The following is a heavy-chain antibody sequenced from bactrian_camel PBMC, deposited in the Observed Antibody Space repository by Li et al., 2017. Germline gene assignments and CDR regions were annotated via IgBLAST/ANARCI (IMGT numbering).Heavy chain of an antibody. D-gene: IGHD5*01. J-gene: IGHJ4*01. CDR2: IESGGGRT. V-gene: IGHV3S40*01. CDR3: ARSRFVFRGCDLSTSGYYY. CDR1: GFTFSTYG. Sequence: DVQLVESGGGLVQPGGSLRPSCAASGFTFSTYGMSWVRQVPGKGLKWVSSIESGGGRTYYEDSVKGRFTISRDDAENTLYLQMNSLNPEDSAMYYCARSRFVFRGCDLSTSGYYYGGQGTQVT.